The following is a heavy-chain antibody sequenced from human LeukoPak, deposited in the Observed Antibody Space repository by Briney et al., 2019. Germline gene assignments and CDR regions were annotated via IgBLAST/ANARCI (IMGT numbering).Heavy chain of an antibody. CDR2: IRSNVYGGTT. V-gene: IGHV3-49*03. CDR1: GSTFADFT. J-gene: IGHJ4*02. D-gene: IGHD2-8*01. Sequence: GGSLRLSCTASGSTFADFTVSWFRQSPGQGLEWVGFIRSNVYGGTTEHAASVEARFTISRDDSNSIAYLQMNSLKTEDTAVYYCTRGSDRYVMVDWWGQGTLVTVSS. CDR3: TRGSDRYVMVDW.